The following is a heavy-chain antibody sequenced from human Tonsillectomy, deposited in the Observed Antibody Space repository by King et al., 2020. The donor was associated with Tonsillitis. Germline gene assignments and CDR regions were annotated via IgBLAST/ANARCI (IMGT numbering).Heavy chain of an antibody. D-gene: IGHD6-13*01. CDR1: GFPFSSYG. CDR3: AKDLLVWHPMGAFHI. CDR2: ISYDETIK. V-gene: IGHV3-30*18. J-gene: IGHJ3*02. Sequence: QVQLVESGGGVVQPGRSLRLSCAASGFPFSSYGMHWVRQAPGKGLEWVAVISYDETIKYYADSVKGRFTISRDTSKDTLYLQRNSLRAEDTAVYYCAKDLLVWHPMGAFHIWGQGTMVTVSS.